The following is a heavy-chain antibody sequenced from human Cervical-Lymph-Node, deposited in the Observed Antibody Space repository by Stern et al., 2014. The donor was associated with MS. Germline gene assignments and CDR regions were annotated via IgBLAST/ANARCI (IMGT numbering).Heavy chain of an antibody. J-gene: IGHJ3*02. CDR2: FVWDDDK. D-gene: IGHD3-22*01. V-gene: IGHV2-70*01. CDR1: RLSPTPSGMW. CDR3: ARIDSSGYRDAFDI. Sequence: HVTFRESGTSLVKPTQNLTLTCSFSRLSPTPSGMWGIWIGRPPGKALDWFALFVWDDDKYYSTSLKTRLTISTVTSKNQVVLTMTNMDPVDTATYYCARIDSSGYRDAFDIWGQGTMVTVSS.